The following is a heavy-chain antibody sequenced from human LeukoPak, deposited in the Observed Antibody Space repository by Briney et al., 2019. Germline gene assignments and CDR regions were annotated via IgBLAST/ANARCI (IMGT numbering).Heavy chain of an antibody. CDR2: MNPNSGNT. CDR1: GYTFTSYD. D-gene: IGHD3/OR15-3a*01. CDR3: ARGRDWLRWFDP. V-gene: IGHV1-8*03. Sequence: ASVKVSCKASGYTFTSYDINWVRQATGQGLELLGWMNPNSGNTGYAQKFQGRVTITRNTSITTAYMELGSLTSEDTAVYYCARGRDWLRWFDPWGQGTLVTVSS. J-gene: IGHJ5*02.